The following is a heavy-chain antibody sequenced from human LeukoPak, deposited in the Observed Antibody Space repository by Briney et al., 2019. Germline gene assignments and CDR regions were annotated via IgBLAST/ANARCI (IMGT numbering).Heavy chain of an antibody. CDR3: ARVPKYYDFWSGYLDY. CDR1: GYTFTGYY. J-gene: IGHJ4*02. D-gene: IGHD3-3*01. CDR2: INPNSGGT. Sequence: ASVKVSCKASGYTFTGYYMHWVRQAPGHGLEWMGWINPNSGGTNYAQKLQGRVTMTRDTSISTAYMELSRLRSDDTAVYYCARVPKYYDFWSGYLDYWGQGTLVTVSS. V-gene: IGHV1-2*02.